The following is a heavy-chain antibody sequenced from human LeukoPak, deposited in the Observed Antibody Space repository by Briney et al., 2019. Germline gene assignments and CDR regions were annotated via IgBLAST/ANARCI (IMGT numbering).Heavy chain of an antibody. CDR3: ARGERQTSGYYYYFDY. J-gene: IGHJ4*02. D-gene: IGHD3-22*01. Sequence: SETLSLTCTVSGGSISGFYWSWIRQPPEKGLEWIGYISYSGNTNYIPSLKSRVTISVDTSKNQFSLKLNSVTAADTAVYYCARGERQTSGYYYYFDYWGQGTLVPVSS. CDR2: ISYSGNT. CDR1: GGSISGFY. V-gene: IGHV4-59*01.